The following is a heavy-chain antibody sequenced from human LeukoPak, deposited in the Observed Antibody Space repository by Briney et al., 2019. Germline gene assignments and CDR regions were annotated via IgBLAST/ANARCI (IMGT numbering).Heavy chain of an antibody. Sequence: GESLKTSRRGSGYSFNKYWNALGPQIPGKGLEWMVIIYPCESDTRYSPSFEGPVTISADKRLTPAYLQRSSPKAPGHAFYYCGSRSGFGDLDAFDIWGEGTMVAVSP. J-gene: IGHJ3*02. D-gene: IGHD4-17*01. CDR3: GSRSGFGDLDAFDI. CDR2: IYPCESDT. CDR1: GYSFNKYW. V-gene: IGHV5-51*04.